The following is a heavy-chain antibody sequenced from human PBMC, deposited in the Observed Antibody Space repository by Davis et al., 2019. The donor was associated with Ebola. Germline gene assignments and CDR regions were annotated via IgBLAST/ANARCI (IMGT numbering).Heavy chain of an antibody. V-gene: IGHV1-69*13. D-gene: IGHD3-22*01. J-gene: IGHJ5*02. CDR3: ARSITMIEPGWFDP. Sequence: AASVKVSCKTSGGTFSRHTINWVRQAPGQGLEWMGGAITYFTSAHYAQKFQGRVTITADEYTSTAYMELSSLRSEDTAVYYCARSITMIEPGWFDPWGQGTLVTVSS. CDR2: AITYFTSA. CDR1: GGTFSRHT.